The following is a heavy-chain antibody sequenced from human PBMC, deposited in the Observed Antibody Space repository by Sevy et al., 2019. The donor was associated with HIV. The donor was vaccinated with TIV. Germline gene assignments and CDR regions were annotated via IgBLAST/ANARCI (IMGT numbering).Heavy chain of an antibody. V-gene: IGHV3-30-3*01. CDR1: GFALSNYYA. D-gene: IGHD4-4*01. J-gene: IGHJ6*02. CDR2: ISYDGSDK. Sequence: GGSLRLSCAASGFALSNYYAMHWVRQAPGKGLEWVALISYDGSDKYYADSVKGRFTISRDNFKNTLYLQMNSLRAEDTAVYYCAKALHRVYFGMDVWGQGTTVTVSS. CDR3: AKALHRVYFGMDV.